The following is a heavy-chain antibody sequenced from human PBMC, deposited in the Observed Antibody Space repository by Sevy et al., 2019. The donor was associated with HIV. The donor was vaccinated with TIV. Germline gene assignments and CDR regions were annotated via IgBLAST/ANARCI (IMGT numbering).Heavy chain of an antibody. Sequence: ASVKVSCKVSGYTLTKLSMHWVRQAPGKRLEWMGSFDPEDGERMYAQNFQGRVTLTEDTSADTAYMELSSLRSEDTAVYYCAATKDYYDNSGSPFDYWGQGPLVTVSS. V-gene: IGHV1-24*01. J-gene: IGHJ4*02. CDR3: AATKDYYDNSGSPFDY. CDR2: FDPEDGER. D-gene: IGHD3-22*01. CDR1: GYTLTKLS.